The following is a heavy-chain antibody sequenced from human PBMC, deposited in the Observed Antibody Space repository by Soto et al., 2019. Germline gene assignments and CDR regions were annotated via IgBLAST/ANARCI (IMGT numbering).Heavy chain of an antibody. J-gene: IGHJ4*02. V-gene: IGHV1-3*01. CDR3: ARDDSGFGCRHFIDYFNY. CDR2: INGGHGNT. Sequence: QVQLVQSGAELKKPGASVKVSCKASGNTVPNYAIHWVRQAPGQRLEWMGWINGGHGNTYYSENFRGRVRFTRDTSACKVYKQLGSLKSADTAVYRGARDDSGFGCRHFIDYFNYWVQGGLVIVSS. D-gene: IGHD5-18*01. CDR1: GNTVPNYA.